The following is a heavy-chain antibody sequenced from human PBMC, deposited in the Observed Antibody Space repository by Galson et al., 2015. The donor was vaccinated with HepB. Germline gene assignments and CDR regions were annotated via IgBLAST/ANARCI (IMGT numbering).Heavy chain of an antibody. CDR2: IKSKTDGGTT. V-gene: IGHV3-15*01. J-gene: IGHJ6*02. Sequence: SLRLSCAASGFTFSNAWMSWVRQAPGKGLEWVGRIKSKTDGGTTDYAAPVKGRFTISRDDSKNTLYLQMNSLKTEDTAVYYCTTPRVVPAAIDLDGMDVWGQGTTVTVSS. D-gene: IGHD2-2*01. CDR1: GFTFSNAW. CDR3: TTPRVVPAAIDLDGMDV.